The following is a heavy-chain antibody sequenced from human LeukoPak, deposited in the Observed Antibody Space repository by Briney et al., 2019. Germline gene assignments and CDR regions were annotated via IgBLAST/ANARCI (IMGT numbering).Heavy chain of an antibody. D-gene: IGHD6-19*01. CDR2: ITGSGSGA. CDR1: GFTFSSFA. Sequence: GGSLRLSCAASGFTFSSFAINWVRQAPGKGLEWVSVITGSGSGADYADSVKGRFTISRDNSKNTLYLQMNSLRAEDTAVYYCAKSGSGWFGAFDIWGQGTMVTVSS. CDR3: AKSGSGWFGAFDI. V-gene: IGHV3-23*01. J-gene: IGHJ3*02.